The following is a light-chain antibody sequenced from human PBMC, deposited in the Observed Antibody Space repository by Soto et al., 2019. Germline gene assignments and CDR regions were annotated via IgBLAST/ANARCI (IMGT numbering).Light chain of an antibody. V-gene: IGKV1-5*01. CDR1: QSINTW. Sequence: DIQMTQSPSTLSASVGDRVTVTCRASQSINTWLAWYQQKPGKAPKLLIYDASSLQSGVPSRFTGRGSGTEFTLTISSLQPHDVATYFCLQYDTYSRTFGQGTKVEIK. J-gene: IGKJ1*01. CDR2: DAS. CDR3: LQYDTYSRT.